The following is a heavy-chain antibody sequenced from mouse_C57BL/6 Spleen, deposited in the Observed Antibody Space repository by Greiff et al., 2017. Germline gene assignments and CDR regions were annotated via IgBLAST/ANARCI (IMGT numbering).Heavy chain of an antibody. J-gene: IGHJ2*01. CDR1: GYAFTNYL. CDR3: AKSADYYGSRYYFDS. CDR2: INPGSGGT. D-gene: IGHD1-1*01. V-gene: IGHV1-54*01. Sequence: QVQLQQSGAELVRPGTSVKVSCKASGYAFTNYLIEWVKQRPGQGLEWIGVINPGSGGTNYNEKFKGKATLTADKSSSTAYMQLSSLTSEDSSVYFCAKSADYYGSRYYFDSWGQGTTLTVSS.